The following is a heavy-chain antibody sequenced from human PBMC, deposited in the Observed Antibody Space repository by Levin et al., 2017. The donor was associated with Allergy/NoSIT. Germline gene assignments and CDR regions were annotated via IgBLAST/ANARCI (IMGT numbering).Heavy chain of an antibody. CDR1: GFTFGDYA. V-gene: IGHV3-49*03. CDR3: TRDIAARHWFDP. D-gene: IGHD6-6*01. J-gene: IGHJ5*02. CDR2: LRSIRHGGTA. Sequence: GESLKISCTASGFTFGDYAMSWFRQAPGKGLEWVAFLRSIRHGGTAEYAPSVKGRFIISRDDSKSIAFLQMNSLKIEDTAVYYCTRDIAARHWFDPWGQGTLVTVSS.